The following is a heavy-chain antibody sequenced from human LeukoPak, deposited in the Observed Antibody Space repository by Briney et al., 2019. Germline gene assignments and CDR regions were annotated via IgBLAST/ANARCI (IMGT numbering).Heavy chain of an antibody. V-gene: IGHV3-9*01. D-gene: IGHD1-26*01. CDR3: ARGYSGSYRVDY. CDR2: ISWNSGSI. Sequence: GRSLRLSCAASGFTFDDYAMHWVRQAPGKGLEWVSGISWNSGSIGYAGSVKGRFTISRDNAKNSLYLQMNSLRAEDTAVYYCARGYSGSYRVDYWGQGTLVTVSS. J-gene: IGHJ4*02. CDR1: GFTFDDYA.